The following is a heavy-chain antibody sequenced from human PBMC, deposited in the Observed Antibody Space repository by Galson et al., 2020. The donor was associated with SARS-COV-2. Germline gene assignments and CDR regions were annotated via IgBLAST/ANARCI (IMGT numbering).Heavy chain of an antibody. D-gene: IGHD3-3*01. CDR1: GYAFTTYT. CDR3: ARDEAGKTYYDMWSNSPRGYFDY. CDR2: INAGNGNT. V-gene: IGHV1-3*01. Sequence: ASVKVSCKASGYAFTTYTVHWVRQVPGHTLEWMGCINAGNGNTKYSQNFQDRVTFTRDTSANTASMDLSSLKSEDTAVYYCARDEAGKTYYDMWSNSPRGYFDYWGQGTLVIVSS. J-gene: IGHJ4*02.